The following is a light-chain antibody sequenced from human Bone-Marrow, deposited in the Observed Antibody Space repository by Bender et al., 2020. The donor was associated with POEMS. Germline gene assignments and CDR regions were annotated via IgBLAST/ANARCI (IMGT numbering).Light chain of an antibody. CDR1: NSNIGTNA. CDR2: SDN. CDR3: AAWDAGLSGRV. Sequence: QSVLTQPPSASGTPGQRVTISCSGSNSNIGTNAVNWYQQFPGTAPKLLIYSDNQRPSGVPDRFYAFKSGTSSSLAIGGLQSEDGADYYCAAWDAGLSGRVFGGGTKLTVL. V-gene: IGLV1-44*01. J-gene: IGLJ3*02.